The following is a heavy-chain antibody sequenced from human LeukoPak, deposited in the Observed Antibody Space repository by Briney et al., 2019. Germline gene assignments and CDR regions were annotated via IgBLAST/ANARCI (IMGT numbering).Heavy chain of an antibody. CDR1: GFTFSSYW. J-gene: IGHJ4*02. Sequence: GGSLRLSCTASGFTFSSYWMSWVRHTPGKGLEWVANIKQDGNEKYYMASVRGRFTISRDNAKKSLYLQMNSLRAEDTAVYYCARDFEGYDFWSGYYSWGQGTLVTVSS. CDR2: IKQDGNEK. CDR3: ARDFEGYDFWSGYYS. D-gene: IGHD3-3*01. V-gene: IGHV3-7*03.